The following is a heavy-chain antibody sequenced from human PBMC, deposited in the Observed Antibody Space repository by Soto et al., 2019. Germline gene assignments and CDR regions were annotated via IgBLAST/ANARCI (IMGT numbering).Heavy chain of an antibody. CDR1: GYSLTTHW. V-gene: IGHV5-51*01. CDR2: IYPGDSDT. CDR3: ATQRDGYNPMGVSD. Sequence: PGESLKISCEGSGYSLTTHWINWVRQMPGKGLEWMGIIYPGDSDTRYSPSFQGQVTISADKSISTAYLQWSSLKASDTAMYYCATQRDGYNPMGVSDWGQGTLVTVSS. J-gene: IGHJ4*02. D-gene: IGHD5-12*01.